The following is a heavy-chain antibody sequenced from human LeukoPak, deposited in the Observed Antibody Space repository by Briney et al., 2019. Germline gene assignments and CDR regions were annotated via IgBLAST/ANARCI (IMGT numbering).Heavy chain of an antibody. CDR3: ARTYYYGSGSYYYFDY. V-gene: IGHV1-8*02. CDR2: MNPNSGNT. Sequence: ASVKVSCKASRGTFSSYTISWVRQATGQGLEWMGWMNPNSGNTGYAQKFQGRVTMTRNTSISTAYMELSSLRSEDTAVYYCARTYYYGSGSYYYFDYWGQGTLVTVSS. D-gene: IGHD3-10*01. CDR1: RGTFSSYT. J-gene: IGHJ4*02.